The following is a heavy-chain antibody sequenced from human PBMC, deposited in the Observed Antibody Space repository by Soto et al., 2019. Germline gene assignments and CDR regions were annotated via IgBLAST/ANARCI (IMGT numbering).Heavy chain of an antibody. D-gene: IGHD3-10*01. Sequence: SETLSLTCTVSGGSISSYYWSWIRQPPGKGLEWIGYIYYSGSTNYNPSLKSRVTISVDTSKNQFSLKLSSVTAADTAVYYCARDDTSRRTYYYGSGSSGFDYWGQGTLVTVSS. CDR3: ARDDTSRRTYYYGSGSSGFDY. J-gene: IGHJ4*02. V-gene: IGHV4-59*01. CDR2: IYYSGST. CDR1: GGSISSYY.